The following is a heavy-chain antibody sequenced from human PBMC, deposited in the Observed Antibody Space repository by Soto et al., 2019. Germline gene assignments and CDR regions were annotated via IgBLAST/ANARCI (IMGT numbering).Heavy chain of an antibody. D-gene: IGHD2-2*01. CDR1: GGSVTTTIYY. J-gene: IGHJ5*02. CDR2: IHYSGST. CDR3: SRDCRQLLSTSAWFDP. V-gene: IGHV4-39*07. Sequence: SETLSLTSTISGGSVTTTIYYWGWVSQAPGNGLEWIGSIHYSGSTYSNPSLKSRVTISVDTSKNQFSLKLSSVTAADTAVYYCSRDCRQLLSTSAWFDPWGQGTLVTVSS.